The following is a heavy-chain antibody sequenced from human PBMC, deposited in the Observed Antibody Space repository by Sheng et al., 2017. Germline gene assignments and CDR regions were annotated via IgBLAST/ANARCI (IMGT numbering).Heavy chain of an antibody. Sequence: EVQLVESGGGLVQPGGSLRLSCAASGFTFSSYWMHWVRQVPGKGLVWVSRIDSDGSSTTYADFVKGRFTISRDNAKNTLYLQMNSLRAEDTAVYYCAKYYSGGWYDGPFDYWGQGTLVTVSS. V-gene: IGHV3-74*01. J-gene: IGHJ4*02. CDR1: GFTFSSYW. D-gene: IGHD2-15*01. CDR2: IDSDGSST. CDR3: AKYYSGGWYDGPFDY.